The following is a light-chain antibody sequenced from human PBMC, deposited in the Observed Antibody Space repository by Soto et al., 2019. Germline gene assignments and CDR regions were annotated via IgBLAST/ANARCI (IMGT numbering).Light chain of an antibody. V-gene: IGLV2-23*01. CDR3: CSYAGSSTVI. CDR1: SSDVGSYNL. CDR2: EGT. J-gene: IGLJ2*01. Sequence: QSALPQPASVSGSPGQSITISCTGTSSDVGSYNLVSWYQQHPGKAPKLMIYEGTKRPSGVSHRFSGSKSGNTASLTISGVQAEDEADYYCCSYAGSSTVIFGGGTKLTV.